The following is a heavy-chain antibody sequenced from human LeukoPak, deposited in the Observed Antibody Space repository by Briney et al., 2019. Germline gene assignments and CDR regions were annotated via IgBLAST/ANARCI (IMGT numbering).Heavy chain of an antibody. D-gene: IGHD6-19*01. CDR1: GFTFSSYS. V-gene: IGHV3-53*01. J-gene: IGHJ4*02. CDR2: IYSGGST. Sequence: PGGSLRLSCAASGFTFSSYSMNWVRQAPGKGLEWVSVIYSGGSTYYADSVKGRFTISRDNSKNTLYLQMNSLRAEDTAVYYCARYSSGWWFDYWGQGTLVTVSS. CDR3: ARYSSGWWFDY.